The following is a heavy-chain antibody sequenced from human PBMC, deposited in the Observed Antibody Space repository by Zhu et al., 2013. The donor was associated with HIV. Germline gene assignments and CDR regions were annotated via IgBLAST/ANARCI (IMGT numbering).Heavy chain of an antibody. Sequence: QVQLVQSGAEVKKPGSSVKVSCKASGGTFSSYAISWVRQAPGQGLEWMGGIIPIFGTANYAQKFQGRVTITADESTSTAYMELSSLRSEDTAVYYCASPTRCSSTSCYRFDYWGQGNPGHRLL. D-gene: IGHD2-2*01. CDR1: GGTFSSYA. CDR3: ASPTRCSSTSCYRFDY. J-gene: IGHJ4*02. V-gene: IGHV1-69*01. CDR2: IIPIFGTA.